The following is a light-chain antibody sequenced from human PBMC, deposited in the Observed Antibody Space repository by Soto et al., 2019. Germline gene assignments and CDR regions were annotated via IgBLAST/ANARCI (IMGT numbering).Light chain of an antibody. V-gene: IGKV1-27*01. CDR1: QGISND. CDR3: QKYNSAPRT. J-gene: IGKJ1*01. CDR2: AAS. Sequence: DIKMTQSPSSLSASVGDRVTITCRASQGISNDSASYQQKPGKVPKLLIYAASTLQSGVPSRFSGSGSGTDFTLTISSLQPEDVATYYCQKYNSAPRTFGQGTKVEIK.